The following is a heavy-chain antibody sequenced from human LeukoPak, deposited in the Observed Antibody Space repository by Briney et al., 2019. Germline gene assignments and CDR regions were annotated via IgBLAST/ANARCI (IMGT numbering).Heavy chain of an antibody. J-gene: IGHJ6*02. CDR3: AKSAETEYYDFWSGYYDYYYYGMDV. D-gene: IGHD3-3*01. CDR2: ISGSGGST. Sequence: GGSLRLSCAASGFTFSSYAMSWVRQAPGKGLEWVSAISGSGGSTYYADSVKGQFTISRDNSKNTLYLQMNSLRAEDTAVYYCAKSAETEYYDFWSGYYDYYYYGMDVWGQGTTVTVSS. CDR1: GFTFSSYA. V-gene: IGHV3-23*01.